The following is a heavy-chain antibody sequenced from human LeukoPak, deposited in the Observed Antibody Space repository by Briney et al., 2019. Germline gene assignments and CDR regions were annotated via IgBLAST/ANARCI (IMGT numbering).Heavy chain of an antibody. J-gene: IGHJ5*02. Sequence: ASVKVSCKDSGYTFTRYGITWVRQAPGQGLEWMGWISTYNGKTNYAQKVQDRVTMTTDTSTSTVYMELRSLRSDDTALYYCARDFSNFSYGTWFDPWGQGTLVTVSS. CDR3: ARDFSNFSYGTWFDP. CDR1: GYTFTRYG. CDR2: ISTYNGKT. V-gene: IGHV1-18*01. D-gene: IGHD1-1*01.